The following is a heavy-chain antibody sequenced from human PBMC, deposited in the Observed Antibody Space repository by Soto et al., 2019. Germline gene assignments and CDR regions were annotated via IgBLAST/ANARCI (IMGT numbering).Heavy chain of an antibody. CDR2: INHSRST. Sequence: PEETLSLTCAVYGGSFSGYYWSWIRQPPGKGLEWIGEINHSRSTNYNPSLKSRVTISVDTSKNQFSLKLSSVTAADTAVYYCARCRCTWSGYSRTRAFDIWGQGTMVTVSS. D-gene: IGHD3-3*01. CDR1: GGSFSGYY. J-gene: IGHJ3*02. V-gene: IGHV4-34*01. CDR3: ARCRCTWSGYSRTRAFDI.